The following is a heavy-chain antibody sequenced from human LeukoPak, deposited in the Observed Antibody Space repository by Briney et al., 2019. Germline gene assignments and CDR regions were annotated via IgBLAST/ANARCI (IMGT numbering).Heavy chain of an antibody. Sequence: GALRLSCAASGFTFSIYAMSWVRQAPGKGLEWVSAISGSGGSTYYADSVKGRFTISRDNSKNTLYLQMNSLRAEDMAVYYCAKCIVGATAPFDYWGQGTLVTVSS. CDR1: GFTFSIYA. CDR3: AKCIVGATAPFDY. D-gene: IGHD1-26*01. V-gene: IGHV3-23*01. CDR2: ISGSGGST. J-gene: IGHJ4*02.